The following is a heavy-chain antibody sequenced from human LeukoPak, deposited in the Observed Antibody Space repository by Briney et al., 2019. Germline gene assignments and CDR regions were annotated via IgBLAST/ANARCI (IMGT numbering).Heavy chain of an antibody. J-gene: IGHJ4*02. CDR2: ILPDDTNT. CDR3: ATHQATGAHSKFDY. V-gene: IGHV3-23*01. D-gene: IGHD7-27*01. CDR1: GFIFSNYA. Sequence: PGASQRLSCAAPGFIFSNYAMTWVRQAPGKGLEWVSTILPDDTNTHYADSVKGRFTISRDNSKNTLYLQMNSLRADDTALYHCATHQATGAHSKFDYWGQGTLVTVSS.